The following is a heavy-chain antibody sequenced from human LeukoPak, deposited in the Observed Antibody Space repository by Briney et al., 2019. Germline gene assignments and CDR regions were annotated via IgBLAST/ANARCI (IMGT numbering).Heavy chain of an antibody. CDR2: ISADGGTT. CDR1: GFTFDDYA. V-gene: IGHV3-43*02. D-gene: IGHD6-13*01. J-gene: IGHJ4*02. CDR3: AKDILGISAAGDY. Sequence: GGSLRLSCAASGFTFDDYAMPWVRQAPGKGLEWVSLISADGGTTYYADSVKGRFTITRDNSKNSLYLQMNSLRTEDTALYYCAKDILGISAAGDYWGQGTLVTVSS.